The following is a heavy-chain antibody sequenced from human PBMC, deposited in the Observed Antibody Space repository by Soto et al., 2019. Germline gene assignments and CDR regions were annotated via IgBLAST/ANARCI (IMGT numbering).Heavy chain of an antibody. CDR3: ARGKLGNYFDY. CDR1: GGSFSGYY. J-gene: IGHJ4*02. Sequence: ETLSLTCAVYGGSFSGYYWSWIRQPPGKGLEWIGEINHSGSTNYNPSLKSRVTISVDTSKNQFSLKLSSVTAADTAVYYCARGKLGNYFDYWGQGTLVTVSS. CDR2: INHSGST. V-gene: IGHV4-34*01. D-gene: IGHD7-27*01.